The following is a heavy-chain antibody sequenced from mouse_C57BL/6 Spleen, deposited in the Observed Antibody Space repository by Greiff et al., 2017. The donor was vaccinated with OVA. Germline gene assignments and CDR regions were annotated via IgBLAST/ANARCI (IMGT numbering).Heavy chain of an antibody. V-gene: IGHV1-82*01. CDR2: IYPGDGDT. Sequence: VQLQQSGPELVKPGASVKISCKASGYAFSSSWMNWVKQRPGKGLEWIGRIYPGDGDTNYNGKFKGKATLTADKSSSTAYMQLSSLTSEDSAVYFCARAPFYSNYAYAMDYWGQGTSVTVSS. CDR1: GYAFSSSW. D-gene: IGHD2-5*01. J-gene: IGHJ4*01. CDR3: ARAPFYSNYAYAMDY.